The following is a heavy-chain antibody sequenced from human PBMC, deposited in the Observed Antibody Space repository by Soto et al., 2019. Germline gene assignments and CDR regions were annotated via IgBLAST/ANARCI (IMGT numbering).Heavy chain of an antibody. CDR2: MNPNSGNT. Sequence: ASVKVSCKASGYTFTSYDINWVRQATGQGLEWKGWMNPNSGNTGYAQKFQGRVTMTRNTSISTAYMELSSLRSEDTAVYYCARVGSPVGELLPTGHYYYYYGMDVWGQGTTVTVSS. J-gene: IGHJ6*02. D-gene: IGHD3-10*01. CDR3: ARVGSPVGELLPTGHYYYYYGMDV. CDR1: GYTFTSYD. V-gene: IGHV1-8*01.